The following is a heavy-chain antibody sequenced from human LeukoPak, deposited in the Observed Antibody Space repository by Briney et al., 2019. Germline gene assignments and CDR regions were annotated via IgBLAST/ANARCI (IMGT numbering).Heavy chain of an antibody. J-gene: IGHJ3*02. Sequence: ASVKVSCKASGYTFTNYGISWVRQAPGQGLEWMGWISAYNGNTNYAQKLQGRVTMTTDTSTSTAYMELRSLRSDDTAVYYCARVSSRDDAFDIWGQGTMVTVSS. V-gene: IGHV1-18*01. CDR2: ISAYNGNT. D-gene: IGHD6-13*01. CDR1: GYTFTNYG. CDR3: ARVSSRDDAFDI.